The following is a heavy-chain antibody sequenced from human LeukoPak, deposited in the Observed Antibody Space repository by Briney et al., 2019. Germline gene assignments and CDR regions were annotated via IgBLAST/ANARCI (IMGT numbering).Heavy chain of an antibody. CDR1: GYTFTTYD. D-gene: IGHD1/OR15-1a*01. V-gene: IGHV1-18*01. Sequence: ASVKVSCKTSGYTFTTYDINWVRQDPGQGLEWMGRISAYNGYTNYGQKLQGRVTMTTDTSTSTAYMELRSLRSDDTAVYYCARVGTGTRSFDYWGQGTLVTVSS. CDR3: ARVGTGTRSFDY. CDR2: ISAYNGYT. J-gene: IGHJ4*02.